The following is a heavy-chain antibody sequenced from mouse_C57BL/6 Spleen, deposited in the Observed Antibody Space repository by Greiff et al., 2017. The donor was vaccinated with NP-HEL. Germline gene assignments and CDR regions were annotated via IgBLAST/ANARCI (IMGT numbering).Heavy chain of an antibody. Sequence: VQLQQPGAELVRPGSSVKLSCKASGYTFTSYWMDWVKQRPGQGLEWIGNIYPSDSETHYNQKFKDKATLTVDKSSSTAYMQLSSLTSEDSAVYYCARGRTAQAPFDYWGQGTTLTVSS. J-gene: IGHJ2*01. CDR2: IYPSDSET. V-gene: IGHV1-61*01. CDR3: ARGRTAQAPFDY. D-gene: IGHD3-2*02. CDR1: GYTFTSYW.